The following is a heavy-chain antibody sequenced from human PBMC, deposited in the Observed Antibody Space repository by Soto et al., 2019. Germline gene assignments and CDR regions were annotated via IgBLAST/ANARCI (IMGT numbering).Heavy chain of an antibody. J-gene: IGHJ6*02. CDR3: ARVSWREKYGMDV. CDR1: GFTFSDSY. Sequence: LRLSCAASGFTFSDSYMSWIRQAPGKGLEWTSYITFSGNTVYYADSLKGRFTISRDNAKNSLYLQMNRLRAEDTAVYYCARVSWREKYGMDVWGQGTTVTVSS. CDR2: ITFSGNTV. V-gene: IGHV3-11*01.